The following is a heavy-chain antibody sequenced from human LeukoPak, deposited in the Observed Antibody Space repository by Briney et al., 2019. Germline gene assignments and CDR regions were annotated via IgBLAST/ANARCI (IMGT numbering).Heavy chain of an antibody. V-gene: IGHV1-18*04. CDR1: GYTFTGYY. Sequence: ASVKVSCKASGYTFTGYYMHWVRQAPGQGLEWMGWISAYNGNTNYAQKLQGRVTMTTDTSTSTAYMELRSLRSDDTAVYYCARGAAAGTMGVNWFDPWGQGTLVTVSS. CDR2: ISAYNGNT. D-gene: IGHD6-13*01. J-gene: IGHJ5*02. CDR3: ARGAAAGTMGVNWFDP.